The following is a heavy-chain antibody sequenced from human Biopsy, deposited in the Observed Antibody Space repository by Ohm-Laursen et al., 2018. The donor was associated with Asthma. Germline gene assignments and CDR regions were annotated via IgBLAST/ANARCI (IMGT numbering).Heavy chain of an antibody. Sequence: TLSLTCTVSYGSISSGGYYCTWIRQHPGKGLEWIGFTYYSGSTYYNPSLKSRVSKSIDTSKNQFSLKLSSVTAADTVVYYCARAQDYYDSRGYYRSFDYWGQGTLVTVSS. CDR1: YGSISSGGYY. CDR2: TYYSGST. CDR3: ARAQDYYDSRGYYRSFDY. V-gene: IGHV4-31*03. J-gene: IGHJ4*02. D-gene: IGHD3-22*01.